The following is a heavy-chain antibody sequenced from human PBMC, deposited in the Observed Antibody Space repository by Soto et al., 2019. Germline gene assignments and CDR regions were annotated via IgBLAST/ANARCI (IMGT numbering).Heavy chain of an antibody. CDR3: AKRRYFDWLLAGWSDP. D-gene: IGHD3-9*01. CDR1: GLNFSNYA. J-gene: IGHJ5*02. V-gene: IGHV3-23*01. CDR2: ISGTGSGA. Sequence: PGGSLRLSCAASGLNFSNYAMSWVRQAPGKGLEWVSAISGTGSGAYYAESVKGRFTISRDNSKNTLYLQMNSLRAEDTALYYCAKRRYFDWLLAGWSDPWCPAIQRTLFS.